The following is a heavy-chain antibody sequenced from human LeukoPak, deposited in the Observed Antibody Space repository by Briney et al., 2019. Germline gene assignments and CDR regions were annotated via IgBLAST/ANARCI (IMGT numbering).Heavy chain of an antibody. D-gene: IGHD3-9*01. CDR3: ARDWLLRYSQGGFDS. CDR2: INPNSGDT. V-gene: IGHV1-2*02. J-gene: IGHJ4*02. CDR1: GYTFTGFY. Sequence: ASVKVSCKASGYTFTGFYMHWVRQAPGQGLEWMGWINPNSGDTRYAQKFQGRVTMTRDTSMNTAYMELSRLRSDDTAVYYCARDWLLRYSQGGFDSWGRGILVTVSS.